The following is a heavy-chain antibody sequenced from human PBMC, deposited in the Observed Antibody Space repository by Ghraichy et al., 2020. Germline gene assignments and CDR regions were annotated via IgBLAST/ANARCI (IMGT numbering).Heavy chain of an antibody. J-gene: IGHJ6*02. CDR1: GFTVSSNY. Sequence: GGSLRLSCAASGFTVSSNYMSWVRQAPGKGLEWVSVIYSGGSTYYADSVKGRFTISRDNSKNTLYLQMNSLRAEDTAVYYCARGLQSPNLDYGMDVWGQGTTVTVSS. CDR3: ARGLQSPNLDYGMDV. V-gene: IGHV3-53*01. CDR2: IYSGGST. D-gene: IGHD4-11*01.